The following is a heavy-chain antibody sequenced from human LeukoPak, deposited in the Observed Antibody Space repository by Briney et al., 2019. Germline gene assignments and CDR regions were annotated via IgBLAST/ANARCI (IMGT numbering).Heavy chain of an antibody. D-gene: IGHD6-19*01. CDR1: GYTFTTYG. V-gene: IGHV1-18*01. CDR2: ISPYNDNT. Sequence: ASVTVSCKTSGYTFTTYGISWVRQAPGQGLEWMGWISPYNDNTEYAQKFQGRVTITTDTSTSTAYMELRSLRSDDTAVYYCAKDPPHSSGPNSPCFEFWGQGTLVTVSS. CDR3: AKDPPHSSGPNSPCFEF. J-gene: IGHJ4*02.